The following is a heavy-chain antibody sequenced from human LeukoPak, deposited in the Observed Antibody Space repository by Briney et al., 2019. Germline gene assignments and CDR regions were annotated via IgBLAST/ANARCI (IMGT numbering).Heavy chain of an antibody. Sequence: PGGSLRLSCAASGFSFSVYWMTWVRQAPGKGLEWVATITQGGTQKYYVDSVKGRFTISRDNAENSLFLQVSSLRADDTAVYYCATEDWFRFDSWGQGTLLTVSS. CDR1: GFSFSVYW. J-gene: IGHJ4*02. CDR3: ATEDWFRFDS. D-gene: IGHD3-9*01. V-gene: IGHV3-7*05. CDR2: ITQGGTQK.